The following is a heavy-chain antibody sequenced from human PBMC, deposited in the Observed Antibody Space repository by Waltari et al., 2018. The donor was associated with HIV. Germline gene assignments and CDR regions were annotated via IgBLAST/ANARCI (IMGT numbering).Heavy chain of an antibody. CDR2: ISSSSTI. V-gene: IGHV3-48*01. Sequence: EVQLVESGGGLVQPGGSLRLSCPASGSPFSTYSINRFRQAPGKGLEWVSYISSSSTIYYSDSVKGRFTISRDNAKNSLFLQMNSLRAEDTAVYYCARVHGYRNRFDYWGQGTLVTVSS. CDR1: GSPFSTYS. J-gene: IGHJ4*02. CDR3: ARVHGYRNRFDY. D-gene: IGHD5-18*01.